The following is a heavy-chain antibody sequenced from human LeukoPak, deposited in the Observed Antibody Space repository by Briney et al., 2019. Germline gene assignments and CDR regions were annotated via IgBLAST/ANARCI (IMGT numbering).Heavy chain of an antibody. V-gene: IGHV3-30*18. J-gene: IGHJ6*02. CDR2: ISYDGSNK. CDR1: GFTFSSYG. Sequence: GGSLRLSCAASGFTFSSYGMHWVRQAPGKGLEWMAVISYDGSNKYYADSVKGRFTISRDNSKNTLYLQMNSLRAEDTAVYYCAKDRHCSGGSCYPGPYYYGMDVWGQGTTVTVSS. CDR3: AKDRHCSGGSCYPGPYYYGMDV. D-gene: IGHD2-15*01.